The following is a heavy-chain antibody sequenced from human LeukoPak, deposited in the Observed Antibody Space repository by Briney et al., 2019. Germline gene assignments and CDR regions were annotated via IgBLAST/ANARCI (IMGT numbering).Heavy chain of an antibody. D-gene: IGHD1-26*01. CDR3: ARLRLSGGSFSVGWFDP. CDR1: DEVITSNNW. CDR2: IFHSGTT. Sequence: PSGTLSLTCTVSDEVITSNNWWSWVRQSPGKGLEWIGEIFHSGTTRYKAPLESRVTMLLDKSKNQFSLRLNSVTAADTAVYFCARLRLSGGSFSVGWFDPWGQGIQVTVSS. V-gene: IGHV4-4*02. J-gene: IGHJ5*02.